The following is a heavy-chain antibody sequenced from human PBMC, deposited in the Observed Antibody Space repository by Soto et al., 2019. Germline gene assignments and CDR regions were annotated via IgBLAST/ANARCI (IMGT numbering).Heavy chain of an antibody. Sequence: PGGSLRLSCAASGFTFSSYGMHWVRQAPGKGLEWVAVIRYDGSNKYYADSVKGRFTISRDNSKNTLYLQMNSLRAEDTAVYYCAKDFYGSGSPTGINWFDPWGQGTLVTVSS. CDR1: GFTFSSYG. D-gene: IGHD3-10*01. J-gene: IGHJ5*02. CDR3: AKDFYGSGSPTGINWFDP. CDR2: IRYDGSNK. V-gene: IGHV3-30*02.